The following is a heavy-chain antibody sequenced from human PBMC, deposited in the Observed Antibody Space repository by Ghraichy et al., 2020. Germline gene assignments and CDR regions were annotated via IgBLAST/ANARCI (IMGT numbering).Heavy chain of an antibody. CDR3: AKVLSAYFGLTED. D-gene: IGHD3/OR15-3a*01. J-gene: IGHJ1*01. Sequence: GGSLRLSCVASGFIFTKHAMSWVRQAPGKGLEWVSTITGSSGGTYYADSVKGRFTISRDNSKNTVYLQLSSLRAEDTAIYYCAKVLSAYFGLTEDWGQGTLVTVSS. V-gene: IGHV3-23*01. CDR1: GFIFTKHA. CDR2: ITGSSGGT.